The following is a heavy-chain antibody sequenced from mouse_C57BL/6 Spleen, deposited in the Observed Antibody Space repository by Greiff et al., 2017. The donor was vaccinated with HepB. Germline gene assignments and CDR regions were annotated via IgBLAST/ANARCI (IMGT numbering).Heavy chain of an antibody. J-gene: IGHJ4*01. D-gene: IGHD2-5*01. Sequence: VQLQQSGTVLARPGASVKRACKTSGYTFTSYWMHWVKQRPGQGLEWIGAIYPGNSDTSYNQKFKGKAKLTAVTSASTAYMELSSLTNEDSAVYYCTRYDSNYFYAMDYWGQGTSVTVSS. CDR1: GYTFTSYW. CDR3: TRYDSNYFYAMDY. V-gene: IGHV1-5*01. CDR2: IYPGNSDT.